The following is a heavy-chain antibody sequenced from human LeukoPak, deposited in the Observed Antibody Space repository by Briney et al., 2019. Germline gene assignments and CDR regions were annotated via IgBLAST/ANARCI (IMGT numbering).Heavy chain of an antibody. V-gene: IGHV1-69*04. Sequence: ASVKVSCKASGGTFSSYAISWVRQAPGQGLEWMGRIIPILGIANYAQKFQGRVTITADKSTSTAYMELSSLRSEDTAVYYCARDIPATGYYGMDVWGQGTTVTVSS. J-gene: IGHJ6*02. CDR2: IIPILGIA. D-gene: IGHD3-9*01. CDR3: ARDIPATGYYGMDV. CDR1: GGTFSSYA.